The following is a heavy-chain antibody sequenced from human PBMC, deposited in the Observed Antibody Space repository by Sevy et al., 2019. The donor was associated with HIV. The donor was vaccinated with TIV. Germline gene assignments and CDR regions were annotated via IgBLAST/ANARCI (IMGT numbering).Heavy chain of an antibody. CDR2: IKEDGRKT. V-gene: IGHV3-7*03. CDR3: ARDGVAFDT. Sequence: GGSLRLSYEASGFKLKDYWMTWVRQAPGQGPEWVANIKEDGRKTYYLNSVKGRLTISRDHARNSGHLQMRSLRAEDTAVYYCARDGVAFDTWGPGTLVTVSS. CDR1: GFKLKDYW. D-gene: IGHD3-3*01. J-gene: IGHJ4*02.